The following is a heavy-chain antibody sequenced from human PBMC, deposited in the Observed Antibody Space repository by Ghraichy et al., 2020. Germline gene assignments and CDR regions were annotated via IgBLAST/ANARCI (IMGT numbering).Heavy chain of an antibody. D-gene: IGHD3-3*01. CDR3: ARRGGITIFGVVNPRKFDP. CDR2: INHSGST. V-gene: IGHV4-34*01. Sequence: SETLSLTCAVYGGSFSGYYWSWIRQPPGKGLEWIGEINHSGSTNYNPSLKSRVTISVDTSKNQFSLKLSSVTAADTAVYYCARRGGITIFGVVNPRKFDPWGQGTLVTVSS. J-gene: IGHJ5*02. CDR1: GGSFSGYY.